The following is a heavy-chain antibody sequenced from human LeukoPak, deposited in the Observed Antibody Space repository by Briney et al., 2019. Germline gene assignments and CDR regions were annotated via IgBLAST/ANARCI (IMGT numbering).Heavy chain of an antibody. Sequence: GGSLRLTCAASGFTFSSYWMSWVRQAPGKGLEWVANIKQDGSQKYYVHSIKRPFTLSIHNANNSLYLQMNSLRAEDTAVYYCARDMPVPFYFDYCGQGTLVTVSS. D-gene: IGHD2-2*01. J-gene: IGHJ4*02. CDR1: GFTFSSYW. CDR3: ARDMPVPFYFDY. CDR2: IKQDGSQK. V-gene: IGHV3-7*01.